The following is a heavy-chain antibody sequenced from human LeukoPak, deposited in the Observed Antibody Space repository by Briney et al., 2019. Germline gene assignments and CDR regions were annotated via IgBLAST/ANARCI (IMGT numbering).Heavy chain of an antibody. CDR3: ATLYSSSWIDY. V-gene: IGHV3-33*01. Sequence: GRSLRLSCAASGFTFSTYVMHWVRQAPGKGLEWVAVIWYDGSKKDYGDSVKGRFTISRDNSKNTLYLQMNSLRADDTAVYYCATLYSSSWIDYWGQGTLVTVSS. CDR1: GFTFSTYV. D-gene: IGHD6-13*01. J-gene: IGHJ4*02. CDR2: IWYDGSKK.